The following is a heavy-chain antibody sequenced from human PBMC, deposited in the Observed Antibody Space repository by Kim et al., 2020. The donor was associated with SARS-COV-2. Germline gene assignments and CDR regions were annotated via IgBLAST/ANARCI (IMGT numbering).Heavy chain of an antibody. Sequence: SETLSLTCTVSGGSISSSSYYWGWIRQPPGKGLEWIGSIYYSGSTYYNPSLKSRLTISVDTSKNQFSLKLSSVTAADTAVYYCARVTRNYYGSGSQRVGRQNWFDPWGQGTLVTVSS. V-gene: IGHV4-39*01. J-gene: IGHJ5*02. CDR2: IYYSGST. CDR1: GGSISSSSYY. D-gene: IGHD3-10*01. CDR3: ARVTRNYYGSGSQRVGRQNWFDP.